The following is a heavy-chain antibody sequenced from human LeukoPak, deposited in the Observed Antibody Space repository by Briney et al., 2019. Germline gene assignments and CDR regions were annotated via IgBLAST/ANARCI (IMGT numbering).Heavy chain of an antibody. Sequence: GGSLRLSCAASGFTFSSYSMNWVRQAPGKGLEWVSYISSSSSTIYYADSVKGRFTISRDNAKNSLYLQMNSLRAEDTAVYYCARDLGYCSGGSCYPGFCFDYWGQGTLVTVSS. CDR2: ISSSSSTI. CDR3: ARDLGYCSGGSCYPGFCFDY. CDR1: GFTFSSYS. V-gene: IGHV3-48*01. D-gene: IGHD2-15*01. J-gene: IGHJ4*02.